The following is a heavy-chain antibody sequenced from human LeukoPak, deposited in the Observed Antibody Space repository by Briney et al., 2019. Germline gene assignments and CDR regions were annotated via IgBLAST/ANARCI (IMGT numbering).Heavy chain of an antibody. CDR3: AKNDQNDYVWGSYRSFDS. CDR1: GFTVSSNY. CDR2: IYSGGST. J-gene: IGHJ4*02. D-gene: IGHD3-16*02. V-gene: IGHV3-53*01. Sequence: PGGSLRLSCAASGFTVSSNYMSWVRQAPGKGLEWVSVIYSGGSTYYADSVKGRFTISRDNAKNSLYLQMNSLRAEDTAVYYCAKNDQNDYVWGSYRSFDSWGQGTLVTVSS.